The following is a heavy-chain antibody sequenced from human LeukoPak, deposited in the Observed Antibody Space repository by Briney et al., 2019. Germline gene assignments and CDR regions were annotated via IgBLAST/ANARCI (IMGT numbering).Heavy chain of an antibody. J-gene: IGHJ4*02. CDR1: GGTFSSYA. V-gene: IGHV1-69*13. CDR3: ATRRGKRGYSGYDSVGFDY. D-gene: IGHD5-12*01. Sequence: SVKVSCKASGGTFSSYAISWVRQPPGQGLEWMGGIIPIFGTANYAQKFQGRVTITADESTSTAYMELSSLRSEDTAVYYCATRRGKRGYSGYDSVGFDYWGQGTLVTVSS. CDR2: IIPIFGTA.